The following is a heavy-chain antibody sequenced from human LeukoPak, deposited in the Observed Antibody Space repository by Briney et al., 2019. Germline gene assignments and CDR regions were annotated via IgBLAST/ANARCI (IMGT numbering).Heavy chain of an antibody. CDR2: IYYSGST. D-gene: IGHD5-18*01. CDR3: ATPCGNSYGCYFDY. J-gene: IGHJ4*02. V-gene: IGHV4-59*08. Sequence: SETLSLTCTVSGASISSYYWSWIRQPPGKGLEWIGYIYYSGSTNYNPSLKSRVTISVDTSKSQFSLRLSSVTAADTAIYYCATPCGNSYGCYFDYWGQGTLVTVSS. CDR1: GASISSYY.